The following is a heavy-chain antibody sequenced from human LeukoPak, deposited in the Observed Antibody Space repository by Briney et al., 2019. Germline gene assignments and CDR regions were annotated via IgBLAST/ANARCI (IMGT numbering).Heavy chain of an antibody. CDR1: GFTFSSYW. CDR2: ISSSNTYI. J-gene: IGHJ4*02. D-gene: IGHD6-13*01. Sequence: KSGGSLRLSCAASGFTFSSYWMSWVRQAPGKGLEWVSSISSSNTYIYYADSVKGRFTISRDNSKNSLYLQMNSLRAEDTAVYYCAREAAGTSDYWGQGTLVTVSS. CDR3: AREAAGTSDY. V-gene: IGHV3-21*01.